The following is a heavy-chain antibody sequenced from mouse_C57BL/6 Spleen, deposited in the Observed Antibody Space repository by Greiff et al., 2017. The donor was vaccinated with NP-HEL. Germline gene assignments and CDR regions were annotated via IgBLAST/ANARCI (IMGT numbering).Heavy chain of an antibody. CDR2: IHPNSGST. D-gene: IGHD1-1*01. J-gene: IGHJ4*01. V-gene: IGHV1-64*01. Sequence: VQLQQPGAELVKPGASVKLSCKASGYTFTSYWMHWVKQRPGQGLEWIGMIHPNSGSTNYNEKFKSKATLTVDKSSSTAYMQLSSLTSEDSAVYYCARSRGSSYDYAMDYWGQGTSVTVSS. CDR1: GYTFTSYW. CDR3: ARSRGSSYDYAMDY.